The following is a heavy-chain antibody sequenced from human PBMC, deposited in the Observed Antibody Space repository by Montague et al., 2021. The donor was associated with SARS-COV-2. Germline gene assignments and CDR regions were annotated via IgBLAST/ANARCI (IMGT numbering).Heavy chain of an antibody. D-gene: IGHD2-2*01. Sequence: TLSLTCTVSGGSISSGGYYWSWIRQHPGKGLEWIGYIYYSGSTYYNPSLKSRVTISVDTSKNQFSLKLSSVTAADTAVYYCAREKGHYCSSTSCYDNYYYYYGMDVWGQGTTVTVSS. J-gene: IGHJ6*02. CDR2: IYYSGST. CDR3: AREKGHYCSSTSCYDNYYYYYGMDV. V-gene: IGHV4-31*03. CDR1: GGSISSGGYY.